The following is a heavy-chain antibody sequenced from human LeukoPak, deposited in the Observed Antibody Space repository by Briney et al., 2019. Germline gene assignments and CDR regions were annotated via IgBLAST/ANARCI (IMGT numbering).Heavy chain of an antibody. Sequence: SETLSLTCTVSGCSISNYFWSWVRQPAGKGLEWIGRIYSTGRSDYNPSLKSRITMSVDTSKNQFSLTLSSVPAADTAVYYCARDGPRSGYDLGHFDDLGQGTLVTASS. CDR3: ARDGPRSGYDLGHFDD. CDR2: IYSTGRS. CDR1: GCSISNYF. V-gene: IGHV4-4*07. D-gene: IGHD5-12*01. J-gene: IGHJ4*02.